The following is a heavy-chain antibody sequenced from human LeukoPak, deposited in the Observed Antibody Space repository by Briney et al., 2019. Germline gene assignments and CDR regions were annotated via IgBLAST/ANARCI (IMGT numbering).Heavy chain of an antibody. V-gene: IGHV4-30-4*01. CDR2: MYYSGST. Sequence: SETLSLTCTVSGGSISSGDYYWSWIRQPPGKGLEWIAYMYYSGSTYYNPSLKSRVTMSADTSKNQLSLKLSAVTAAGTAVYYCARPYYYDSRIDPWGQGILVTVSS. J-gene: IGHJ5*02. D-gene: IGHD3-22*01. CDR3: ARPYYYDSRIDP. CDR1: GGSISSGDYY.